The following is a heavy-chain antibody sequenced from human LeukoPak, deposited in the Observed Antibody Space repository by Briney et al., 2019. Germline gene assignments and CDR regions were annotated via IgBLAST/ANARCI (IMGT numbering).Heavy chain of an antibody. D-gene: IGHD3-16*01. CDR1: GFTFDDYG. CDR3: ARDLIRRGTEYYYGMDV. Sequence: GGSLRLSCAASGFTFDDYGMSWVRQAPGKGLEWVSGINWNGGSTGYADSVKGRFTISRDNAKNSLYLQMNSLRAEDTALYHCARDLIRRGTEYYYGMDVWGQGTTVTVSS. V-gene: IGHV3-20*01. J-gene: IGHJ6*02. CDR2: INWNGGST.